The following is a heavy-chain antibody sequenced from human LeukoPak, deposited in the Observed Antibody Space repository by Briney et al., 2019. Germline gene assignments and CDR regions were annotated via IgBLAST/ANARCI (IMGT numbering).Heavy chain of an antibody. CDR2: IYYSGST. V-gene: IGHV4-39*01. D-gene: IGHD4-23*01. CDR3: ARYMTTVVLIDY. CDR1: GGSIGSSSYY. Sequence: SETLSLTCTVSGGSIGSSSYYWGWIRQPPGKGLEWIGSIYYSGSTYYNPSLKSRVTISVDTSKNQFSLKLSSVTAADTAVYYCARYMTTVVLIDYWGQGTLVTVSS. J-gene: IGHJ4*02.